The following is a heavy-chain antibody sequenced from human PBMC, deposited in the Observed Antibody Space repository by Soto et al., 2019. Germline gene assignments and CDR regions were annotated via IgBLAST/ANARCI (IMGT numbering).Heavy chain of an antibody. D-gene: IGHD5-18*01. J-gene: IGHJ6*02. V-gene: IGHV1-8*01. CDR3: LIPAMVTSIKFYGMDV. CDR2: MNPSSGNT. CDR1: GYTFTSYD. Sequence: QVQLVQSGAEVKKPGASVKVSCKASGYTFTSYDINWVRQATGQGLEWMGWMNPSSGNTGYAQKFQGRVTMTRNTSISTAYMELSSLRSEDTAVYYCLIPAMVTSIKFYGMDVWGQGTTVTVSS.